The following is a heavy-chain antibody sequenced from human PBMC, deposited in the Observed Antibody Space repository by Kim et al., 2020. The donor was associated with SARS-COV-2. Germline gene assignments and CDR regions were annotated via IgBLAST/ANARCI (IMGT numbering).Heavy chain of an antibody. V-gene: IGHV1-69*13. CDR1: GGTFSSYA. D-gene: IGHD3-10*01. J-gene: IGHJ6*02. CDR2: IIPIFGTA. CDR3: ARGPMVRGVIIIEEVDYYGMDV. Sequence: SVKVSCKASGGTFSSYAISWVRQAPGQGLEWMGGIIPIFGTANYAQKFQGRVTITADESTSTAYMELSSLRSEDTAVYYCARGPMVRGVIIIEEVDYYGMDVWGQGPTVTVSS.